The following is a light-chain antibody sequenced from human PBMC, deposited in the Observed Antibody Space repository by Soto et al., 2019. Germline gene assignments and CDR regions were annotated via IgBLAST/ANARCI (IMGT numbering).Light chain of an antibody. Sequence: DIQMTQSPLTLSASVGDRVTITCRASQNINTWLAWYQQKPGRAPRLLIYRGSNLESGVPSRFSGSGSGTAFTLTIGSLQTDDFATYYCQQYNGFSATFGGGTKVDIK. CDR3: QQYNGFSAT. CDR2: RGS. CDR1: QNINTW. V-gene: IGKV1-5*03. J-gene: IGKJ4*01.